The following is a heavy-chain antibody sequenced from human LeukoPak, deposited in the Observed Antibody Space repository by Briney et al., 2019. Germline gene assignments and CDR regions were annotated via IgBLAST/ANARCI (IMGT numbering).Heavy chain of an antibody. J-gene: IGHJ5*02. Sequence: SETLSLTCAVYGGSFSGYYWSWIRQPPGKGLEWIGEINHSGSTNYNPSLKSRVTISVDTSKNQFSLKLSSVTAADTAVYYCVRTLPAAIHPKRLRLAVSNWFDPWGQGTLVTVSS. CDR3: VRTLPAAIHPKRLRLAVSNWFDP. V-gene: IGHV4-34*01. CDR2: INHSGST. D-gene: IGHD2-2*01. CDR1: GGSFSGYY.